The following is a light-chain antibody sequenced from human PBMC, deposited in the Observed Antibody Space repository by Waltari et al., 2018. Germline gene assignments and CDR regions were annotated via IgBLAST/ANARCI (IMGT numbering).Light chain of an antibody. CDR2: KAS. Sequence: DIQMTQSPSSLSASVGDRVTITYRASQSIDTWLAWYQHKPGKAPKVLIYKASYLESGVPSRFSGSGSGTEFTLTISSLQPDDFATYYCQQYNTDSPWTFGQGTKVEVK. CDR3: QQYNTDSPWT. V-gene: IGKV1-5*03. J-gene: IGKJ1*01. CDR1: QSIDTW.